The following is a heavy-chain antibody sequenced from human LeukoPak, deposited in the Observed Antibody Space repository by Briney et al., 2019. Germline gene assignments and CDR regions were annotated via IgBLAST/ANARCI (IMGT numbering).Heavy chain of an antibody. V-gene: IGHV3-7*01. J-gene: IGHJ5*02. CDR1: GFTFSRYS. Sequence: PGGSLRLSCAASGFTFSRYSMNWVRQAPGKGLEWVANIKQDGSEKYYVDSVKGRFTISRDNAKNSLYLQMNSLRAEDTAVYYCASGSWFDPWGQGTLVTVSS. CDR3: ASGSWFDP. CDR2: IKQDGSEK. D-gene: IGHD1-26*01.